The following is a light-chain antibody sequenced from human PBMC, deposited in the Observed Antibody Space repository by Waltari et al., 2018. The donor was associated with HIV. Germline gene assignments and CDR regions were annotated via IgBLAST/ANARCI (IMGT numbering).Light chain of an antibody. CDR1: SSDVGGYNI. J-gene: IGLJ3*02. CDR2: EGS. V-gene: IGLV2-23*01. Sequence: QSALTKPASVSGSPGQSITIPCTGTSSDVGGYNIVSWYHQHPGKAPKLMIYEGSKRPSWVSNRFSGSKSGNTASLTISGLQAEDEADYYCCSYAGSSTSWVFGGGTKLTVL. CDR3: CSYAGSSTSWV.